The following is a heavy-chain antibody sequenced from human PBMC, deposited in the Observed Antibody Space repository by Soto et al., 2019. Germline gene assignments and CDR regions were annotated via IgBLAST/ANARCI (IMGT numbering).Heavy chain of an antibody. Sequence: SVKISCKASGGTFSDFTINWVRQAPGQRLEWMGGIIPIFDTANYAEKFQGRLTLTTDTAASTAYMELRILRSADTALYYCAREASVLIPAAQHSRFESWGKGTLVTVSS. J-gene: IGHJ4*02. CDR1: GGTFSDFT. V-gene: IGHV1-69*05. CDR2: IIPIFDTA. CDR3: AREASVLIPAAQHSRFES. D-gene: IGHD2-2*01.